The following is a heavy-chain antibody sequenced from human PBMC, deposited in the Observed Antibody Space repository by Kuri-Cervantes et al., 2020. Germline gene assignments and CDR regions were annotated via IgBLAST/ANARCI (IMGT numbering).Heavy chain of an antibody. Sequence: GESLKISCAASGFTFSSNAMTWVRQAPGKGLEWVSSISDSGDRTYYADSMKGRLTISRDNAKNSLYLQMNSLRAEDTALYYCAKAKNFDWSTNIDYWSQGTLVTVSS. CDR3: AKAKNFDWSTNIDY. J-gene: IGHJ4*02. CDR2: ISDSGDRT. V-gene: IGHV3-23*01. CDR1: GFTFSSNA. D-gene: IGHD3-9*01.